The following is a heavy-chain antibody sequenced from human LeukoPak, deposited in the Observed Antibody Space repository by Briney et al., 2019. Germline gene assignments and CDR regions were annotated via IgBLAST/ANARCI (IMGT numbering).Heavy chain of an antibody. V-gene: IGHV3-48*02. J-gene: IGHJ4*02. CDR3: ARESYSSSSGFDY. CDR2: ISSSSSTI. Sequence: GGSLRLSCAASGFTFSSYAMSWVRQAPGKGLEWVSYISSSSSTIYYADSVKGRFTISRDNAKNSLYLQMNSLRDEDTAVYYCARESYSSSSGFDYWGQGTLVTVSS. CDR1: GFTFSSYA. D-gene: IGHD6-13*01.